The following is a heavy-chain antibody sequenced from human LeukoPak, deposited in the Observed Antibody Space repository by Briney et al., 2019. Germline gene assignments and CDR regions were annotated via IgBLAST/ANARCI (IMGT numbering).Heavy chain of an antibody. V-gene: IGHV3-21*01. CDR3: ARRFYGSGSYPYYFDY. D-gene: IGHD3-10*01. Sequence: SGGSLRLSCAASGFTFDDYGMSWVRQAPGKGLEWVSSISSSSSYIYYADSVKGRFTISRDNAKNSLYLQMNSLRAEDTAVYYCARRFYGSGSYPYYFDYWGQGTLVTVSS. J-gene: IGHJ4*02. CDR1: GFTFDDYG. CDR2: ISSSSSYI.